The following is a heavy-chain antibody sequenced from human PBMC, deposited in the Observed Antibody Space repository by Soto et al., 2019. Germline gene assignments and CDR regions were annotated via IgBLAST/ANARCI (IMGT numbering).Heavy chain of an antibody. Sequence: QVQLVLSGAEVKKPGASVKVSCKASGYTFTSYYMHWVRQAPGQGLEWMGIINPSGGSTSYAQKYQGRVNMTGDTSTSTGDMEISSLRSEDTAVYYCSGDYYSSGTYYFDYCGQGTLVTVSS. J-gene: IGHJ4*02. CDR3: SGDYYSSGTYYFDY. V-gene: IGHV1-46*01. CDR2: INPSGGST. CDR1: GYTFTSYY. D-gene: IGHD6-19*01.